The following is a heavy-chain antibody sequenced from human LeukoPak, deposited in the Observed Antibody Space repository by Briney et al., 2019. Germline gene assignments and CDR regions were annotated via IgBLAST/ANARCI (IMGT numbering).Heavy chain of an antibody. CDR3: ARHRSTYFDY. V-gene: IGHV4-59*08. CDR1: GGTISSYY. Sequence: SESLSLTCTVSGGTISSYYWSWVRQPPGKGLEWVGDICYSGSTTYNPSSKSRVNISVDPYKNQFSLKMSSVAAADTAVDYCARHRSTYFDYWGQGTLVTVSS. J-gene: IGHJ4*02. D-gene: IGHD2-2*01. CDR2: ICYSGST.